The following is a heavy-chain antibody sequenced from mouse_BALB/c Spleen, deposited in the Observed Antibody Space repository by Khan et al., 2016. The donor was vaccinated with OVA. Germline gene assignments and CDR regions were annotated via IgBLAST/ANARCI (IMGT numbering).Heavy chain of an antibody. CDR2: ISYSGST. CDR3: AGTSYYGNYYFDY. D-gene: IGHD2-10*01. CDR1: GDSITSGY. Sequence: EVQLQESGPSLVKPSQTLSLTCSVTGDSITSGYWNWIRKFPGNKLEYMGYISYSGSTYYNRSLKSRISITRDTSKNQHYLQLNSMTTEDSATYYCAGTSYYGNYYFDYWGQGTTLTVSS. J-gene: IGHJ2*01. V-gene: IGHV3-8*02.